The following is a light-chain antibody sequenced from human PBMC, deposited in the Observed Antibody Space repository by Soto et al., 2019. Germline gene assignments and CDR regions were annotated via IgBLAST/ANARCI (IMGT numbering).Light chain of an antibody. CDR3: CSYAGSSTFV. V-gene: IGLV2-23*02. J-gene: IGLJ1*01. Sequence: QSVLTQPASVSGSSGQSITISCTETSSVVGSYNLVSWYQQHPGKAPKLMIYEVSKRPSGVSNRFSGSKSGNTASLTISGLQAEDEADYYCCSYAGSSTFVFGTGTKVTVL. CDR2: EVS. CDR1: SSVVGSYNL.